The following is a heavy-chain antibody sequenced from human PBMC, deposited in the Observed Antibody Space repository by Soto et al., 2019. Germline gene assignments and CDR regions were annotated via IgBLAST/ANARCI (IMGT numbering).Heavy chain of an antibody. CDR1: GYTFTSYY. Sequence: QVQLVQSGAEVKKPGASVKVSCKASGYTFTSYYMHWVRQAPGQGLEWMGIINPSGGSTSYAQKFQGRVTMTGDTSTSTGYMEMSSLRSEDTAVYYCARDGGDIVVVPAAKGYYYGMDVWGQGTTVTVSS. J-gene: IGHJ6*02. CDR3: ARDGGDIVVVPAAKGYYYGMDV. CDR2: INPSGGST. D-gene: IGHD2-2*01. V-gene: IGHV1-46*01.